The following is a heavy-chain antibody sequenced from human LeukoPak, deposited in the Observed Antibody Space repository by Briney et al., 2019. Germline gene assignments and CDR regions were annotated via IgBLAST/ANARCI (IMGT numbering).Heavy chain of an antibody. J-gene: IGHJ1*01. D-gene: IGHD6-19*01. Sequence: PGGSLRLSCAASGFTFSSYAMSWVRQAPGKGLEWVSGISGSGGSTDYADSVKGRFTISRDNSKNTLYLQMNSLRAEDTAVYYCAKGGSGWYGGYFQHWGQGTLVTVSS. CDR3: AKGGSGWYGGYFQH. CDR2: ISGSGGST. CDR1: GFTFSSYA. V-gene: IGHV3-23*01.